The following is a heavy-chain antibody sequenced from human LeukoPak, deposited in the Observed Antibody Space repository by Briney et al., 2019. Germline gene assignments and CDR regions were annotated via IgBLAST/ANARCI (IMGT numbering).Heavy chain of an antibody. D-gene: IGHD5-18*01. Sequence: GGSLRLSRAASGFTFSSYSMNWVRQAPGKGLEWVSSISSSSSYIYYADSVKGRFTISRDNAKNSLYLQMNSLRAEDTAVYYCARGDTLTAFDIWGQGTMVTVSS. J-gene: IGHJ3*02. CDR2: ISSSSSYI. V-gene: IGHV3-21*01. CDR1: GFTFSSYS. CDR3: ARGDTLTAFDI.